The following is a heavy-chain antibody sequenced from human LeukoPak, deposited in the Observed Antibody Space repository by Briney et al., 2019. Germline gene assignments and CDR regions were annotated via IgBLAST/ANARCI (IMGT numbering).Heavy chain of an antibody. V-gene: IGHV4-30-4*01. CDR3: AKGGYCSGGSCYARFDY. CDR1: GGSISSGDYY. D-gene: IGHD2-15*01. J-gene: IGHJ4*02. Sequence: SETLSLTCTVSGGSISSGDYYWSWIRQPPGKGLEWIGYIYYSGSIYYNPSLKSRVTISVDTSKNQFSLKLSSVTAADTAVYYCAKGGYCSGGSCYARFDYWGQGTLVTVSS. CDR2: IYYSGSI.